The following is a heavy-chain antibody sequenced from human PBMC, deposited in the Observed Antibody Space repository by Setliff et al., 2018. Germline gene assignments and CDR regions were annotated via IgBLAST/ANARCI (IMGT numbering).Heavy chain of an antibody. CDR1: GLTFIYAY. CDR3: AADVPACRGSTCYNAFDV. V-gene: IGHV3-15*04. J-gene: IGHJ3*01. CDR2: IESKGAGETK. Sequence: GSLRLSCEASGLTFIYAYMSWVRQAPGKGLEWVGRIESKGAGETKDYASPVQGRFAISRDDSENTVYLQMNSLKTEDTAVYYCAADVPACRGSTCYNAFDVWGQGTMVTVSS. D-gene: IGHD2-2*02.